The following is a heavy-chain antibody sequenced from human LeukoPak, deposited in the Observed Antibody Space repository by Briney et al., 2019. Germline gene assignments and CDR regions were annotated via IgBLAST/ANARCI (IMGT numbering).Heavy chain of an antibody. V-gene: IGHV4-34*01. J-gene: IGHJ4*02. D-gene: IGHD1-26*01. CDR3: ARVDVGATLFDY. CDR1: GGSFSGYY. Sequence: SETLSLTCAVYGGSFSGYYWRWIRQPPGKGLEWIGEINHSGSTNYNPSLKSRVTISVDTSKNQFSLKLSSVTAADTAVYYCARVDVGATLFDYWGQGTLVTVSS. CDR2: INHSGST.